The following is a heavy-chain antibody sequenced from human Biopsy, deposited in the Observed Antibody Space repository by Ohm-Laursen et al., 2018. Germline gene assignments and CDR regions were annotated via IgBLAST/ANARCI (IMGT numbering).Heavy chain of an antibody. CDR2: IYYRGNT. Sequence: SDTLSLTCTVSGDSVTKYYWSWIRQPPGKGLEWIGNIYYRGNTNYSPSLKSRVTISLDTSKNQFSLKLNSVTATDTAVYYCARRLPLRGYAFDVWGQGTLVTVSS. J-gene: IGHJ3*01. CDR3: ARRLPLRGYAFDV. V-gene: IGHV4-59*08. CDR1: GDSVTKYY. D-gene: IGHD3-10*01.